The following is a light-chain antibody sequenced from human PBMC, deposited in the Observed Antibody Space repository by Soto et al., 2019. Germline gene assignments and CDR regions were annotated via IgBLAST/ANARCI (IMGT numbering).Light chain of an antibody. Sequence: EVVLTQSPGTLSLSPGERATLSCRASQSVSSSQLTWFQQKPGQAPRLLIYAASNRAAGIPDRFSGSGSGTDFTLTISRLEPEDFATYFCLSGHSRPFGGGTKVEIK. CDR1: QSVSSSQ. CDR3: LSGHSRP. V-gene: IGKV3-20*01. CDR2: AAS. J-gene: IGKJ4*01.